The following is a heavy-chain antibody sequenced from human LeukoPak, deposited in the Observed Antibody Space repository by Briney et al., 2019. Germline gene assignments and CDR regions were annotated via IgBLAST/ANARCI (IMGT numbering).Heavy chain of an antibody. CDR3: ARATYYDSSGYYIDY. D-gene: IGHD3-22*01. J-gene: IGHJ4*02. V-gene: IGHV1-69*02. Sequence: SVKVSCKASGGTFSSYTISWVRQAPGQGLEWMGRIIPILGIANYAQKFQGRVTITADKSTSTAYMELSSLRSEDTAVYYCARATYYDSSGYYIDYWGQGTLVTVSS. CDR2: IIPILGIA. CDR1: GGTFSSYT.